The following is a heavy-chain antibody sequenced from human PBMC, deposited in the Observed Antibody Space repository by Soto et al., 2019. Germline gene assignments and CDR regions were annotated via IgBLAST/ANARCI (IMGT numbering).Heavy chain of an antibody. Sequence: QVQLVESGGGVVQPGTSLVLSCEASGFIFSDYAMHWVRQAPGKGLEWVAVIPYDGSTKYYGDSVKDRFTISRDQSRNTLYLQLNGLGVEDSAVYYCARAGYDILTGWGYFDPWGQGTLVTVSS. CDR1: GFIFSDYA. CDR3: ARAGYDILTGWGYFDP. V-gene: IGHV3-30-3*01. CDR2: IPYDGSTK. J-gene: IGHJ5*02. D-gene: IGHD3-9*01.